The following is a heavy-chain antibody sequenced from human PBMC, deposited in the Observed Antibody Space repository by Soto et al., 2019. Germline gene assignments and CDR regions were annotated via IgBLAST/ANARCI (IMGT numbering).Heavy chain of an antibody. CDR1: GGSVSSGAYY. Sequence: PSETLSLTCTVSGGSVSSGAYYWTWIRQRPGKGLEWIGYIYYSGSTYYSPSLKSRLSISLDTSKNQFSLRLSSVTAADTAMYYCARARLRAVYAFDIWGQGIMGTV. CDR3: ARARLRAVYAFDI. D-gene: IGHD5-12*01. J-gene: IGHJ3*02. CDR2: IYYSGST. V-gene: IGHV4-31*03.